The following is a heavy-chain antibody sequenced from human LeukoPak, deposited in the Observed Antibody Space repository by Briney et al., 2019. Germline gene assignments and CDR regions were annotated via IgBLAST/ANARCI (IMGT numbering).Heavy chain of an antibody. Sequence: ASLKVSCKASGYTFTSYGICWVRQAPGQGLEWMGWISAYNGDTNYAQTLQGRVTMTTDTSTSTAYMELRSLRADDTAVYYCARDHPFGSGSYYKPGYWGQGTLVTVSS. V-gene: IGHV1-18*01. CDR3: ARDHPFGSGSYYKPGY. CDR1: GYTFTSYG. D-gene: IGHD3-10*01. J-gene: IGHJ4*02. CDR2: ISAYNGDT.